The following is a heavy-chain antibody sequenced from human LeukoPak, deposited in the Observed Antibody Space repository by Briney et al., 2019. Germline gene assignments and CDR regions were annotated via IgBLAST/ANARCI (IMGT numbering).Heavy chain of an antibody. CDR2: ISSSGSTI. V-gene: IGHV3-48*04. Sequence: PGGSLRLSCAASGFTFSSYSMNWVRQAPGKGLEWVSSISSSGSTIYYADSVRGRLTISRDNAKTSLYLQMNSLRAEDTAVYYCARHLSGITGYTYGRGIDYWGQGTLVTVSS. CDR1: GFTFSSYS. D-gene: IGHD5-18*01. J-gene: IGHJ4*02. CDR3: ARHLSGITGYTYGRGIDY.